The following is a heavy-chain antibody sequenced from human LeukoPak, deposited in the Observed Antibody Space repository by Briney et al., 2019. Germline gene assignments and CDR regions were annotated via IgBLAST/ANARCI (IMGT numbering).Heavy chain of an antibody. Sequence: GASVKVSCKASGYTFTGYYMHWVRQAPGQGLEWVGRINPNSGGTNYAQKFQGRVTMTRDTSISTAYMELSRLRSDDTAVYYCARVLGYYDSSGNWGQGTLVTVSS. V-gene: IGHV1-2*06. D-gene: IGHD3-22*01. CDR3: ARVLGYYDSSGN. J-gene: IGHJ4*02. CDR1: GYTFTGYY. CDR2: INPNSGGT.